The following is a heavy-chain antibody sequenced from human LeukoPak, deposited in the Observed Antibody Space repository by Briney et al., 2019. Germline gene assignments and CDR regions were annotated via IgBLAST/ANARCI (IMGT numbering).Heavy chain of an antibody. CDR1: GGTFSSYA. CDR2: IIPIFGTA. D-gene: IGHD2-21*02. V-gene: IGHV1-69*06. CDR3: ARDRVKYCGGDCPSFDY. J-gene: IGHJ4*02. Sequence: GASVKVSCKASGGTFSSYAISWVRQAPGQGLEWMGGIIPIFGTANYAQKFQGRVTITADKSTSTAYMELRSLRSDDTAVYYCARDRVKYCGGDCPSFDYWGQGTLVTVSS.